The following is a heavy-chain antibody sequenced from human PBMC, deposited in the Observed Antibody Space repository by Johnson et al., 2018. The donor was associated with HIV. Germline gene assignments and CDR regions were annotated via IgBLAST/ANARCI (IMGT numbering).Heavy chain of an antibody. Sequence: VQLVESGGGVVQPGRSLRLSCEASGFTFSSYPMHWVRQAPGKGLEWVAVISYDGSNKYYADSVKGRFTISRDNSKNTLYLQMNSLRAEDTAVYYCASGYSYGPDSFDIWGQGTMVAVSS. J-gene: IGHJ3*02. V-gene: IGHV3-30-3*01. CDR2: ISYDGSNK. CDR1: GFTFSSYP. D-gene: IGHD5-18*01. CDR3: ASGYSYGPDSFDI.